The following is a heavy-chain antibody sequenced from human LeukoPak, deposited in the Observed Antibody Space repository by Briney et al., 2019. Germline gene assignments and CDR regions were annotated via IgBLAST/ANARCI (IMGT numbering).Heavy chain of an antibody. CDR1: GASISGSGYY. D-gene: IGHD4-11*01. Sequence: SETLSLTCTVSGASISGSGYYWGWIRQPPGKGLEWIGSIYSSGSTYYNASLQSRVTISIETSKNQISLRLNSVTAADTAVYYCARDGDDSNYVVWFDPWGQGTLVTVSS. CDR3: ARDGDDSNYVVWFDP. V-gene: IGHV4-39*02. CDR2: IYSSGST. J-gene: IGHJ5*02.